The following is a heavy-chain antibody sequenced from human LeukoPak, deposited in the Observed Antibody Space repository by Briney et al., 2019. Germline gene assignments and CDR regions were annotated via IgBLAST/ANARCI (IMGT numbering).Heavy chain of an antibody. V-gene: IGHV3-30*18. D-gene: IGHD2-2*01. J-gene: IGHJ5*02. CDR1: GFTFSSYG. CDR3: AKEYRAGFDP. Sequence: AGSLRLAWAASGFTFSSYGMHWVRQAPGKGLEWVAVISYDGSNKYYADSVKGRFTISRDNSKNTLYLQMNSLRAEDTAVYYCAKEYRAGFDPWGQGTLVTVSS. CDR2: ISYDGSNK.